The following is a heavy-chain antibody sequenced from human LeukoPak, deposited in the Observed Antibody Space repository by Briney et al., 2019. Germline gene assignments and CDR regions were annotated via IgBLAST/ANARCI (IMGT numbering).Heavy chain of an antibody. CDR1: GGSISSYY. D-gene: IGHD1-1*01. V-gene: IGHV4-59*01. Sequence: SETLSVTCTVSGGSISSYYWSWIRQPPGKGLEWIGYIYYSGSTNYNPSLKSRVTISVDTSKNQLSLKLSSVTAADTAVYYCARADDDFTLFDYWGQGTLVTVSS. CDR3: ARADDDFTLFDY. CDR2: IYYSGST. J-gene: IGHJ4*02.